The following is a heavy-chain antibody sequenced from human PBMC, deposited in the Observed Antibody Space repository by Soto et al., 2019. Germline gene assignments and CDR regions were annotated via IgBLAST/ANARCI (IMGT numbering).Heavy chain of an antibody. V-gene: IGHV1-2*02. CDR3: ARGGGVYSSSNNRFDP. CDR2: INPNSGGT. CDR1: GYTFTGYY. D-gene: IGHD6-6*01. J-gene: IGHJ5*02. Sequence: QVQLVQSGAEVKKPGASVKVSCKASGYTFTGYYMHWVRQAPGQGLEWMGWINPNSGGTNYAQKFQGRVTRTRDTSIRNAYMELSRLRSDDTAVYYCARGGGVYSSSNNRFDPWGQGTLVTVSS.